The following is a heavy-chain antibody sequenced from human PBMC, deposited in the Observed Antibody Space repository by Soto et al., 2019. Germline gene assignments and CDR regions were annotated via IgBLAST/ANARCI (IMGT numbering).Heavy chain of an antibody. Sequence: QVHLQESGPGLVKPSQTLSLTCTVSGGSISSGDHSWSWIRQPPGKGLEWIGYISNSGTTHYNPSLRNRLNLSVDTSKNQVSLKLSSVTAADTAMYYCVRDPGFGELFEDDYLGMDVWGQGARVTVSS. CDR2: ISNSGTT. V-gene: IGHV4-30-4*01. CDR1: GGSISSGDHS. D-gene: IGHD3-10*01. CDR3: VRDPGFGELFEDDYLGMDV. J-gene: IGHJ6*02.